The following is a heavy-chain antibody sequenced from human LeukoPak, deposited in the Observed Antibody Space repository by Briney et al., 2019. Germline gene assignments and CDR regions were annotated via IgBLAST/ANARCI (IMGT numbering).Heavy chain of an antibody. Sequence: GGSLRLSCAASGFTFSSYAMSWVRQAPGKGLEWVSAISGSGGSTYYADSVKGRFTISRDNSKNTLYLQMNGLRAEDTAVYYCAKSGYCSSTSCRPFDYWGQGTLVTVSS. CDR3: AKSGYCSSTSCRPFDY. CDR2: ISGSGGST. V-gene: IGHV3-23*01. J-gene: IGHJ4*02. D-gene: IGHD2-2*03. CDR1: GFTFSSYA.